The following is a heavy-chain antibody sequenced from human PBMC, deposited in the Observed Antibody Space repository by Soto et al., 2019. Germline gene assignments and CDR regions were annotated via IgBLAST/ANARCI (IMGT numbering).Heavy chain of an antibody. Sequence: QVQLVESGGGVVQPGRSLRLSCAASGFTFSSYGMHWVRQAPGKGLEWVAVISYDGSNKYYADSVKGRFTISRDNSKITLYLQMNSLRAEDTAVYYCAKDGYSSSSGWASYYYYYYGMDVWGQGTTVTVSS. CDR2: ISYDGSNK. V-gene: IGHV3-30*18. CDR3: AKDGYSSSSGWASYYYYYYGMDV. CDR1: GFTFSSYG. D-gene: IGHD6-6*01. J-gene: IGHJ6*02.